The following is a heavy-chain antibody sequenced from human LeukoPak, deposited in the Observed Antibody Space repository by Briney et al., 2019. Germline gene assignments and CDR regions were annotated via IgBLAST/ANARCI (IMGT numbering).Heavy chain of an antibody. V-gene: IGHV3-48*03. Sequence: PGGSLRLSCAASGFTFSSYEMNWVRQAPGKGLEWVSYISSGGNTIYYADSVKGRFTISRDNAKNSLYLQMNSLRAEDTAVYYCARTFGERDNWFVPWGQGTPVTVSS. J-gene: IGHJ5*02. D-gene: IGHD3-10*01. CDR2: ISSGGNTI. CDR3: ARTFGERDNWFVP. CDR1: GFTFSSYE.